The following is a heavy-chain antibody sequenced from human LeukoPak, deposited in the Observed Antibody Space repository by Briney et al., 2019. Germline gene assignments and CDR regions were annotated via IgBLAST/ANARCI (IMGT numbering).Heavy chain of an antibody. D-gene: IGHD2-2*01. CDR3: AREADCSGTSCYSQFLDY. J-gene: IGHJ4*02. Sequence: ASVKVSCKPSGYTFTGYFIHWVRQAPGQGPEWMGWINPNSGGTNYAQKFQGRVTMTRDTSINTAYMDLSRLRSNDTAVYYCAREADCSGTSCYSQFLDYWGQGTLVTVSS. CDR1: GYTFTGYF. V-gene: IGHV1-2*02. CDR2: INPNSGGT.